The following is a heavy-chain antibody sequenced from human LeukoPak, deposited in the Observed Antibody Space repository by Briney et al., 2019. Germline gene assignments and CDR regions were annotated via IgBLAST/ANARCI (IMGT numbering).Heavy chain of an antibody. V-gene: IGHV4-4*07. CDR3: SRDNGMVIDYNYMDV. CDR1: GGSISSYH. CDR2: VFRSGTT. D-gene: IGHD2-8*01. Sequence: SETLSLTCTVSGGSISSYHWSWIRQPAGKGLEWIGRVFRSGTTDYNPSLKSRVMISVDTSKNQFSLKLSSVTAADTAVYYRSRDNGMVIDYNYMDVWGTGATVTVSS. J-gene: IGHJ6*03.